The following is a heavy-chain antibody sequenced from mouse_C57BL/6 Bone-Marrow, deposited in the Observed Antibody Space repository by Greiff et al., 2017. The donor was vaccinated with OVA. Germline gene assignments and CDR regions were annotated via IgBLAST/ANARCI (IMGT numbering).Heavy chain of an antibody. CDR1: GFTFSSYG. D-gene: IGHD2-5*01. CDR2: ISSGGSYT. J-gene: IGHJ4*01. V-gene: IGHV5-6*01. Sequence: EVQVVESGGDLVKPGGSLKLSCAASGFTFSSYGMSWVRQTPDKRLEWVATISSGGSYTYYPDSVKGRFTISRDNAKNTLYLQMSSLKSEDTAMYYCARQNDSNSYAMDYWGQGTSVTVSS. CDR3: ARQNDSNSYAMDY.